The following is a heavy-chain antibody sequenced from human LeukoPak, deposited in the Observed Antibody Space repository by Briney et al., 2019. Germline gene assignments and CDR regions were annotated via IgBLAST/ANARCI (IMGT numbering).Heavy chain of an antibody. J-gene: IGHJ3*01. CDR3: AKEGAVNAKYAFDL. Sequence: GGSLRLSCAASGFTFEDYAMHWVRQAPGKGLEWVSGISWNSNSIGYADSVKGRFTISRDNSKSTLYLQMNSLRVEDTAVYYCAKEGAVNAKYAFDLWGQGTVVTVSS. D-gene: IGHD4-11*01. CDR2: ISWNSNSI. V-gene: IGHV3-9*01. CDR1: GFTFEDYA.